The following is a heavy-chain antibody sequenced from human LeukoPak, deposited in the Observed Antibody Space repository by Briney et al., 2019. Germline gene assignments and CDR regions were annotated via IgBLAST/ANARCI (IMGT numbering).Heavy chain of an antibody. CDR2: IYSTGRS. Sequence: SETLSLTCTVSGGSISNYFWSWVRQPAGKGLEWIGRIYSTGRSNYNPSLKSRVTISVDTSKNQFSLKLSSVTAADTAVYYCASYYGSGRGWINYWGQGTLVTVSS. CDR3: ASYYGSGRGWINY. D-gene: IGHD3-10*01. CDR1: GGSISNYF. J-gene: IGHJ4*02. V-gene: IGHV4-4*07.